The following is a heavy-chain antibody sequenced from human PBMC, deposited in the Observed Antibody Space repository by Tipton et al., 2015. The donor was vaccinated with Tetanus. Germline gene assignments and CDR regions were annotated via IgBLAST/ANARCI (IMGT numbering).Heavy chain of an antibody. J-gene: IGHJ4*02. CDR2: ISYSGSS. Sequence: TLSLTCTVSGGSVSSGSYYWNWIRQPPGKGLEWIGYISYSGSSSFNPSLQSRVTMSVDKSKNQFSLKLASATAADTAVYYCARGSRYYFDSWGQGTLVTVSS. CDR3: ARGSRYYFDS. V-gene: IGHV4-61*01. CDR1: GGSVSSGSYY.